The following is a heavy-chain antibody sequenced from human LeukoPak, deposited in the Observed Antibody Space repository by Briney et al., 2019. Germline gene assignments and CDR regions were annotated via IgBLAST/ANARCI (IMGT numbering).Heavy chain of an antibody. V-gene: IGHV4-61*02. D-gene: IGHD6-6*01. Sequence: PSQTLSLTCTVSGGSISSGSYYWSWIRQPAGKGLEWIGRIYTSGSTNYNPSLKSRVTISVDTSKNQSSLKLSSVTAADTAVYYCARDHGVSPFDYWGQGTLVTVSS. CDR2: IYTSGST. J-gene: IGHJ4*02. CDR1: GGSISSGSYY. CDR3: ARDHGVSPFDY.